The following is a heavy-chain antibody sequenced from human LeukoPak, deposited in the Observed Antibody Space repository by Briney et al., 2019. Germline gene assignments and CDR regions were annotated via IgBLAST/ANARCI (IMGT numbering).Heavy chain of an antibody. V-gene: IGHV4-4*02. Sequence: SETLSLTCTVSGGSISTNNWWTWVRQPPGKGQEWIGEMYHGGTTNYNPSLGSRVTISVDTSKNQFSLKLSSVTAADTAVYYCARDTPYYYGSGSYLDYWGQGTLVTVSS. J-gene: IGHJ4*02. CDR3: ARDTPYYYGSGSYLDY. CDR1: GGSISTNNW. D-gene: IGHD3-10*01. CDR2: MYHGGTT.